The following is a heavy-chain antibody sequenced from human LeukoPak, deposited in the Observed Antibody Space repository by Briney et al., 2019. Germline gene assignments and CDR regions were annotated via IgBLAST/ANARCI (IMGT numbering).Heavy chain of an antibody. CDR3: SGGSYYFDY. V-gene: IGHV4-59*01. CDR1: GGSISSYY. CDR2: IYYSGST. D-gene: IGHD2-15*01. Sequence: SETLSLTCTVSGGSISSYYWSWIRQPPGPGLEWIGYIYYSGSTNSNPSLTSRVTISVDTSKNQFYFTLRLVTAAATAASFCSGGSYYFDYWGQGTLVTVSS. J-gene: IGHJ4*02.